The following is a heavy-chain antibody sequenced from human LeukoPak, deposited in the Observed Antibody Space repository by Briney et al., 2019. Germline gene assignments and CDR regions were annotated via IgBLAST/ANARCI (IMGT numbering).Heavy chain of an antibody. CDR2: IYYSGST. Sequence: SETLSLTCTVSGGSISSSSYYWGWIRQPPGKGLEWIGSIYYSGSTYYNPSLKSRVTISVDTSKNQFSLRLSSVTAADTAVYYCARDLSKGAYGSFLDYWGQGTLVTVSS. J-gene: IGHJ4*02. V-gene: IGHV4-39*07. D-gene: IGHD3-10*01. CDR1: GGSISSSSYY. CDR3: ARDLSKGAYGSFLDY.